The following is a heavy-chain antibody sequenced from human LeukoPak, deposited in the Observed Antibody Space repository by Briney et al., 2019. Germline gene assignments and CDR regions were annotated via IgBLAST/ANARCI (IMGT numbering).Heavy chain of an antibody. Sequence: PSETLSLTCTVSGGSISSYYWSWIRQPPGKGLEWIGYIYYSGSTNYNPSFKSRVTISVDTSKNQFSLKLSSVTAADTAVYYCARDRYYGSGYDYWGQGTLVTVSS. J-gene: IGHJ4*02. CDR1: GGSISSYY. CDR3: ARDRYYGSGYDY. CDR2: IYYSGST. D-gene: IGHD3-10*01. V-gene: IGHV4-59*01.